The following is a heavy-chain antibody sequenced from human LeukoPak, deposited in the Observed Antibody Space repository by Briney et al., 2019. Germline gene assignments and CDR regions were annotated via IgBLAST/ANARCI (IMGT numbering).Heavy chain of an antibody. J-gene: IGHJ6*02. V-gene: IGHV1-8*01. CDR3: ARVLNYYDSSGYYQKIDYYYYGMDV. CDR2: MNPNSGNT. D-gene: IGHD3-22*01. CDR1: GYTFTSYD. Sequence: ASVKVSCKASGYTFTSYDINWVRQATGQGLEWMGWMNPNSGNTGYAQKLQGRVTMTTDTSTSTAYMELRSLRSDDTAVYYCARVLNYYDSSGYYQKIDYYYYGMDVWGQGTTVTVSS.